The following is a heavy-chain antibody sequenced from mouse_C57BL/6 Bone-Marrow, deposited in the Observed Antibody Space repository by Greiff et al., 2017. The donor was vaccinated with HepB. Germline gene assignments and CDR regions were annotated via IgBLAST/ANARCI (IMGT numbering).Heavy chain of an antibody. Sequence: QVQLQQSGAELAKPGASVKLSCKASGYTFTSYWMHWVQQRPGQGLEWIGYINPSSGYTKYNQKFKDKATLTADKSSRTAYMQLSSLTYEDAAVYYCARGGDYDWAYWGQGTLVTVSA. J-gene: IGHJ3*01. CDR1: GYTFTSYW. D-gene: IGHD2-4*01. CDR3: ARGGDYDWAY. CDR2: INPSSGYT. V-gene: IGHV1-7*01.